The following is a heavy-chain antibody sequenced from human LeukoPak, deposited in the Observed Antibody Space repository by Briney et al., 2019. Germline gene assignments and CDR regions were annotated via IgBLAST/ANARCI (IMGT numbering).Heavy chain of an antibody. D-gene: IGHD6-13*01. J-gene: IGHJ3*02. CDR1: GFTFSNSG. V-gene: IGHV3-33*01. CDR3: ARASSSWYDAFDI. CDR2: IWNDGTTQ. Sequence: GGSLRLSCAASGFTFSNSGMHWVRQAPGKGLEWVAVIWNDGTTQFYADSVKGRFTISRDNSKNTLFLQMNSLRAEDTAVYYCARASSSWYDAFDIWGQGTMVTVSS.